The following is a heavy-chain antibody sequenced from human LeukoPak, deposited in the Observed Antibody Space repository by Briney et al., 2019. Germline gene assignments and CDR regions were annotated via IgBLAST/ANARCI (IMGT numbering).Heavy chain of an antibody. CDR3: ARGNDSSSYYFDY. CDR1: GGSFSGYY. D-gene: IGHD6-6*01. V-gene: IGHV4-34*01. CDR2: INHSGST. Sequence: PSETLSLTCAVYGGSFSGYYWSWIRQPPGKGLEWIGEINHSGSTNYNPSLKSRVTISVDTSKNQFSLKLSSVTAADTAVYYCARGNDSSSYYFDYWGQGTLVTVSS. J-gene: IGHJ4*02.